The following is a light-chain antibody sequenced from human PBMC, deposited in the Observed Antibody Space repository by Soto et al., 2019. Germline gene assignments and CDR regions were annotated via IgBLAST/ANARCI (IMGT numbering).Light chain of an antibody. J-gene: IGLJ2*01. CDR3: LLSYSRTRV. Sequence: QAVVTQEPSLTVSPGGTVTLTCGSSTGAVTSGHYPYWFQQKPGQAPKTLIYDTTNKHSWTPARFSGSLLGGEAALTLSGAQPEDEAVYYCLLSYSRTRVFGGGTKVIVL. CDR1: TGAVTSGHY. CDR2: DTT. V-gene: IGLV7-46*01.